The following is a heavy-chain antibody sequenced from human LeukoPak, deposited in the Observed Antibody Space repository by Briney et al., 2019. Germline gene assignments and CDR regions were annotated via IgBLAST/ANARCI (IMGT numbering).Heavy chain of an antibody. CDR1: GDSVSSNSAT. CDR2: TYYRSKWYN. CDR3: ARERLRVIAALGTRDYYGLDV. V-gene: IGHV6-1*01. Sequence: SQTLSLTCAISGDSVSSNSATWNWIRQSPSRGLEWLGRTYYRSKWYNDYAVSVRSRITINPDTSMNQFSLQLNSVTPEDTAVYYCARERLRVIAALGTRDYYGLDVWGQGTTVTVSS. D-gene: IGHD6-25*01. J-gene: IGHJ6*02.